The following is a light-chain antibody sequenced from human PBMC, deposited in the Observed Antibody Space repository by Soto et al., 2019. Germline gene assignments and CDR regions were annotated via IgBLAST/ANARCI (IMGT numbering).Light chain of an antibody. CDR1: QALSNY. J-gene: IGKJ4*01. V-gene: IGKV1-9*01. CDR2: SAS. Sequence: DIQLTQSPSVLSASVGDTVTITCRASQALSNYLAWYQQKPGKAPDLLIYSASTLQSVGPSRFSVSGSETEFSLTIRALQPEDFATYYCQQLSRYPLTFGGGTKVDIK. CDR3: QQLSRYPLT.